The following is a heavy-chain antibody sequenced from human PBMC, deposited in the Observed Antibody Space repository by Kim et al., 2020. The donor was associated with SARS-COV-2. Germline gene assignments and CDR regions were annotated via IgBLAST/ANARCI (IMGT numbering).Heavy chain of an antibody. J-gene: IGHJ5*02. Sequence: ASVKVSCKASGYTFTSYAMNWVRQAPGQGLEWMGWINTNTGNPTYAQGFTGRFVFSLDTSVSTAYLQISSLKAEDTAVYYCARDLGTYSSSWYGGNWFDPWGQGTLVTVSS. CDR3: ARDLGTYSSSWYGGNWFDP. CDR2: INTNTGNP. V-gene: IGHV7-4-1*02. CDR1: GYTFTSYA. D-gene: IGHD6-13*01.